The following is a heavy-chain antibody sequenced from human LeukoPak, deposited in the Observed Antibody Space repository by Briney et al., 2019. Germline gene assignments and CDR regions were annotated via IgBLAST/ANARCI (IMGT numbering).Heavy chain of an antibody. CDR1: GFTFSSYW. Sequence: PGGSLRLSCAASGFTFSSYWMSWARQAPGKGLEWVSVIYATGNTYYANSVKGRFTISRDNSENTLYLQMNSLRVGDTAVYYCARHSDSPNYPDTDSFDRWGQGTTVTVSS. D-gene: IGHD3-22*01. J-gene: IGHJ3*01. CDR3: ARHSDSPNYPDTDSFDR. CDR2: IYATGNT. V-gene: IGHV3-66*04.